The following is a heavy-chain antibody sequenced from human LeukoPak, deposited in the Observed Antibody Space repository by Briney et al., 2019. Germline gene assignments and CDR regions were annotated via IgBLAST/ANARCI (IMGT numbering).Heavy chain of an antibody. D-gene: IGHD1-26*01. Sequence: GGSLRLSCAASGFTISGSAIHWVRQSSGKGQGWVCQIDKKDKGYATTTAYAASVKGRFTISRDDSLNTAYLQMKSLKTEDTALYYCTRDSGTYNWFVPWGEGTLVTVSS. CDR2: IDKKDKGYATTT. V-gene: IGHV3-73*01. CDR1: GFTISGSA. J-gene: IGHJ5*02. CDR3: TRDSGTYNWFVP.